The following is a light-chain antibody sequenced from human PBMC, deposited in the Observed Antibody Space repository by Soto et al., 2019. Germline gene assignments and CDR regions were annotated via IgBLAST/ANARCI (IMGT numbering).Light chain of an antibody. CDR2: SAS. V-gene: IGKV1-39*01. J-gene: IGKJ5*01. Sequence: IQMTQSPSSLSTSIGDRVTITCRASQRINIYLNWYRQKPGKAPELLIYSASNLQSGVPSRFSGSGSGTDFTLTISGLQSEDFATYYCQPSFSTPRFGEGRRLEI. CDR3: QPSFSTPR. CDR1: QRINIY.